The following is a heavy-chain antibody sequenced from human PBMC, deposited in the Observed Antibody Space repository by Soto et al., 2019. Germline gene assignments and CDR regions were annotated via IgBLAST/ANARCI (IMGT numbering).Heavy chain of an antibody. CDR2: IFHSGIT. D-gene: IGHD1-7*01. CDR1: GGSISSDSW. J-gene: IGHJ4*02. Sequence: QVQLQESGPGLVKPSGTLSLTCAVSGGSISSDSWWTWVRQPPGKGLEGIGEIFHSGITNYIPFLKMRLTMSVYQSKKQFSLRLTSVTVADTAVYYCARWGSLGTSGLRVGDYWGQGTLVTVSS. CDR3: ARWGSLGTSGLRVGDY. V-gene: IGHV4-4*02.